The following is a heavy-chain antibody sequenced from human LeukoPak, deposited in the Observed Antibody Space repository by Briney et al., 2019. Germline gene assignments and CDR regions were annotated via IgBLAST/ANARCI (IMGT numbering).Heavy chain of an antibody. CDR3: ASSRWDTYYYDSSGYWFDP. CDR2: IIPIFGTA. D-gene: IGHD3-22*01. V-gene: IGHV1-69*13. J-gene: IGHJ5*02. CDR1: GGTFSSYA. Sequence: SVKVSCKASGGTFSSYAISWVRQAPGQGLEWMGGIIPIFGTANYAQKFQGRVTITADGSTSTAYMELSSLRSEDTAVYYCASSRWDTYYYDSSGYWFDPWGQGTLVTVSS.